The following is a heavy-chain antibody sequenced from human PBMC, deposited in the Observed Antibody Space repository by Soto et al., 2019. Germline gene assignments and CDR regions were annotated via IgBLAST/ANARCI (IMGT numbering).Heavy chain of an antibody. V-gene: IGHV1-18*01. CDR3: ARESLYSSGWDASDI. CDR1: GYTFTSYG. J-gene: IGHJ3*02. Sequence: ASVKVSCKASGYTFTSYGISCVRQAPGQVLEWMGWISAYNGNTNYAQKLQGRVTMTTDTSTSTAYMELRSLRSDDTAVYYCARESLYSSGWDASDIWGQGTMVTVSS. CDR2: ISAYNGNT. D-gene: IGHD6-19*01.